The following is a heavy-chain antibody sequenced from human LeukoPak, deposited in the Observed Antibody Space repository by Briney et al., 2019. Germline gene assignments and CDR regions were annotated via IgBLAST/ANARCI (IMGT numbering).Heavy chain of an antibody. V-gene: IGHV3-30*02. CDR3: AKDKGLIRGKYYFDY. D-gene: IGHD3-10*01. Sequence: GGALTLPCPASGFSFSDYAIHWLRQAPATGLEGVGFIWYDGSNNYPADSVKGRFTISRDNSNNMGYLQMNSLRSEDTVVYYCAKDKGLIRGKYYFDYWGQGALVTVPS. J-gene: IGHJ4*02. CDR1: GFSFSDYA. CDR2: IWYDGSNN.